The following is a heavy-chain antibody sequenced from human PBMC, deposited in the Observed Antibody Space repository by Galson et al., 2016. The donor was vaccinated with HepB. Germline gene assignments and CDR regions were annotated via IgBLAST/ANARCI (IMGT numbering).Heavy chain of an antibody. J-gene: IGHJ4*02. CDR3: ARDQLTARRGYFDY. Sequence: SLRLSCAASGFTLSGYSMNWVRQAPGKGLEWVSYISSSSSTIYYADSLKGRFTISRDNAKNSLYLQMNSLRDEDTAVYYCARDQLTARRGYFDYWGQGTLVTVSS. D-gene: IGHD3-10*01. CDR1: GFTLSGYS. CDR2: ISSSSSTI. V-gene: IGHV3-48*02.